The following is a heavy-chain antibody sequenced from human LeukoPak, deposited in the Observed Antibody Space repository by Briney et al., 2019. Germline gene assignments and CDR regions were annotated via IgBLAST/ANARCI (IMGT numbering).Heavy chain of an antibody. J-gene: IGHJ5*02. CDR1: GDSISSSGYY. V-gene: IGHV4-39*07. CDR3: AREFSTIVLMVYAIPRFDP. CDR2: IYYSGST. Sequence: PSETLSLTCTVSGDSISSSGYYWGWIRQPPGKGLEWIGSIYYSGSTYYNPSLKSRVTISVDTSKNQFSLKLSSVTAADTAVYYCAREFSTIVLMVYAIPRFDPWGQGTLVTVSS. D-gene: IGHD2-8*01.